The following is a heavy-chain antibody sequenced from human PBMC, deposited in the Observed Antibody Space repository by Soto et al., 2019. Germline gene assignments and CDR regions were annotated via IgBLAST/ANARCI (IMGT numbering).Heavy chain of an antibody. Sequence: SETLSLACAVSGCSISSGGYSWSWIRQPPGKGLEWIGYMYHSGSTYYNPSLKSRVTISIDRSKNQFSLKLSSVTAADTAVYYGAREPDYWGQGILVTVSS. J-gene: IGHJ4*02. V-gene: IGHV4-30-2*01. CDR1: GCSISSGGYS. CDR2: MYHSGST. CDR3: AREPDY.